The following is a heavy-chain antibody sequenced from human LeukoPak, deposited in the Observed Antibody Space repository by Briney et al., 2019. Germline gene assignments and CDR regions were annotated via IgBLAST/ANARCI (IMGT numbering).Heavy chain of an antibody. CDR3: ARDRGYTQDY. V-gene: IGHV3-74*01. J-gene: IGHJ4*02. CDR2: IKSDGSST. D-gene: IGHD5-12*01. CDR1: GFTFSTYW. Sequence: GGSLRLSCAASGFTFSTYWMHWVRQGPGKGLVWVSHIKSDGSSTSYADSVKGRFTISRDNAKNTLYLQMNSLRAEDTAVYYCARDRGYTQDYWGQGTLVTVSS.